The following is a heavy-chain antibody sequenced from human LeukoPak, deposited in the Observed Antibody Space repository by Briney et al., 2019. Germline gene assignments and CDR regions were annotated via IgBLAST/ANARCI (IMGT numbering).Heavy chain of an antibody. Sequence: PGGSLRPSCAASGFTFSDYGMHWVRLAPGKGLEWVGVTSSDGSNKFYADSVKGRFTVSRDNSKNTLYLQMNSLRAEDTAVYYCARDNDPDYSSSPGWFDLWGQGTLVTVSS. J-gene: IGHJ5*02. D-gene: IGHD3-22*01. CDR2: TSSDGSNK. V-gene: IGHV3-30*06. CDR3: ARDNDPDYSSSPGWFDL. CDR1: GFTFSDYG.